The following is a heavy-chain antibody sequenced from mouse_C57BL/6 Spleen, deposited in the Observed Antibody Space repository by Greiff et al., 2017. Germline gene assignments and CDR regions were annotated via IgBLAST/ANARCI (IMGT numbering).Heavy chain of an antibody. V-gene: IGHV5-6*02. CDR3: ARLYGKPYYFDY. CDR2: ISSGGSYT. Sequence: EVKLVESGGDLVKPGGSLKLSCAASGFTFSSYGMSWVRQTPDKRLEWVATISSGGSYTYYPDSVKGRFTISRDNAKNTLYLQMSSLKSEDTAMYYCARLYGKPYYFDYWGQGTTLTVSS. D-gene: IGHD2-1*01. CDR1: GFTFSSYG. J-gene: IGHJ2*01.